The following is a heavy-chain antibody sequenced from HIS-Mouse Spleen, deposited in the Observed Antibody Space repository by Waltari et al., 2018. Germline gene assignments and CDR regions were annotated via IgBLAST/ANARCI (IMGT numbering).Heavy chain of an antibody. V-gene: IGHV3-53*02. CDR1: GFTVRSYY. Sequence: EVQLVETGGGLIQPGGSLGLSCAASGFTVRSYYMRRVRPAPGKGLEWVSFIYSGGSTYYADSVKGRFTISRDNSKNTLYLQMNSLRAEDTAVYYCARHYYYGSGSYYFDYWGQGTLVTVSS. CDR3: ARHYYYGSGSYYFDY. CDR2: IYSGGST. D-gene: IGHD3-10*01. J-gene: IGHJ4*02.